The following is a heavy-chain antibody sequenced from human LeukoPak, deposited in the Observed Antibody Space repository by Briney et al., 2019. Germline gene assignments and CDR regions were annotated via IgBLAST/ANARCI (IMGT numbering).Heavy chain of an antibody. V-gene: IGHV3-74*01. CDR2: INSDGSST. J-gene: IGHJ4*02. CDR1: GFTFSSYW. D-gene: IGHD5-12*01. CDR3: VKQGYSGYDRDY. Sequence: PGGSLRLSCAASGFTFSSYWMHWVRQAPGKGLVWVSRINSDGSSTSYADSVKGRFTISRDNSKNTLYLQMSSLRAEDTAVYYCVKQGYSGYDRDYWGQGTLVTVSS.